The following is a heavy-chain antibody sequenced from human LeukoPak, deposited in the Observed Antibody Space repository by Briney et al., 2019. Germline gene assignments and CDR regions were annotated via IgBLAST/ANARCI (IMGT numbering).Heavy chain of an antibody. Sequence: GGSLRLSCAASGFTFDDYAMHWVRQAPGKGLEWVSGISWNSGSIGYADSVKGRFTISRDNSKNTLYLQMNSLRAEDTAVYYCARGPASVDNWFDPWGQGTLVTVSS. J-gene: IGHJ5*02. CDR3: ARGPASVDNWFDP. V-gene: IGHV3-9*01. D-gene: IGHD5/OR15-5a*01. CDR2: ISWNSGSI. CDR1: GFTFDDYA.